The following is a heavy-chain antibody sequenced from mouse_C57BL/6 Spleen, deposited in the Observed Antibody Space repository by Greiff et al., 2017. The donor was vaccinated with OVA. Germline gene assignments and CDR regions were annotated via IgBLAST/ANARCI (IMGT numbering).Heavy chain of an antibody. CDR1: GYTFTSYD. Sequence: QVHVKQSGPELVKPGASVKLSCKASGYTFTSYDINWVKQRPGQGLEWIGWIYPRDGSTKYNEKFKGKATLTVDTSSSTAYMELHSLTSEDSAVYFCARRGIYYDYDAGFDYWGQGTTLTVSS. J-gene: IGHJ2*01. CDR3: ARRGIYYDYDAGFDY. CDR2: IYPRDGST. D-gene: IGHD2-4*01. V-gene: IGHV1-85*01.